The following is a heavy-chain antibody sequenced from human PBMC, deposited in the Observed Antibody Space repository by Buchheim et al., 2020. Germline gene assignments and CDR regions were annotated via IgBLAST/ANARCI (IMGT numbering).Heavy chain of an antibody. V-gene: IGHV3-30-3*01. CDR1: GFTFSSYA. Sequence: QVQLVESGGGVVQPGRSLRLSCAAPGFTFSSYAMHWVRQAPGKGLEWVAVISYDGSNKYYADSVKGRFTISRDNSKNTLYLQMNSLRAEDTAVYYCARDRYYYDSSGTGGMDVWGQGTT. D-gene: IGHD3-22*01. CDR2: ISYDGSNK. J-gene: IGHJ6*02. CDR3: ARDRYYYDSSGTGGMDV.